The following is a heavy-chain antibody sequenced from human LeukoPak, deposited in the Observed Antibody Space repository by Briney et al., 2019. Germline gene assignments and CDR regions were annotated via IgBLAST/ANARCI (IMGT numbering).Heavy chain of an antibody. CDR2: IKDDGTQK. CDR1: EFTFSTYW. CDR3: ARERLYGPSALDY. Sequence: GGSLRLSCAASEFTFSTYWMSWVRQAPGKGLERVANIKDDGTQKNYVDSVRGRFTISRDNAKNSLHLQMNSLRAEDTGVYYCARERLYGPSALDYWGQGTVVTVSS. V-gene: IGHV3-7*01. D-gene: IGHD2-8*01. J-gene: IGHJ4*02.